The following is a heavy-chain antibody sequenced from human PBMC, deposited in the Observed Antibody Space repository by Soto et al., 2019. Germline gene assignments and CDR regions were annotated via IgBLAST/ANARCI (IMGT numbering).Heavy chain of an antibody. Sequence: GGSLRLSCAASGFTFGDYYMNWIRQAPGKGLEWVSYISSGSRYTTYADSVKGRFTISRDNAKNSLYLQMNSLRAEDTAVYYCARGGDILTGYYTLDYWGQGTLVTAPQ. CDR1: GFTFGDYY. CDR3: ARGGDILTGYYTLDY. D-gene: IGHD3-9*01. J-gene: IGHJ4*02. V-gene: IGHV3-11*05. CDR2: ISSGSRYT.